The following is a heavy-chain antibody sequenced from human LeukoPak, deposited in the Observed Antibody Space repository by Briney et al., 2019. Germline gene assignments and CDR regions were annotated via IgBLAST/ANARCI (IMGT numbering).Heavy chain of an antibody. CDR1: GFTFSSYS. D-gene: IGHD2-15*01. V-gene: IGHV3-21*01. Sequence: KPGGSLRLSCAASGFTFSSYSMNWVRQAPGKGLEWVSSISSSSSYIYYADSVKGRFTISRDNAKNSLYLQMNSLRAEDTAVYYCARARNVVADAFDIWGQGTMVTVSS. J-gene: IGHJ3*02. CDR3: ARARNVVADAFDI. CDR2: ISSSSSYI.